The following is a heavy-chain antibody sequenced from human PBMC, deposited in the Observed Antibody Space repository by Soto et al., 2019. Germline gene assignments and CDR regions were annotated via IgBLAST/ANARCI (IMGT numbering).Heavy chain of an antibody. CDR3: ARAREVEGLEDAYHI. D-gene: IGHD3-16*01. V-gene: IGHV4-59*01. J-gene: IGHJ3*02. CDR2: IYHSGTT. CDR1: GGSISNFY. Sequence: QVQLQESGPGLVKPSETLSLTCTVSGGSISNFYWTWIRQPPGKGLEWIGFIYHSGTTNYNPSLMRRVTISLDTSMDQFSLKLTSVTAADTAVYYCARAREVEGLEDAYHIWCQGTMVTVSS.